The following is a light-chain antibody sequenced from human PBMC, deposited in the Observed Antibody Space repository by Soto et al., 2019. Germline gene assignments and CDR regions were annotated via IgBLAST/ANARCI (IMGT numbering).Light chain of an antibody. J-gene: IGLJ2*01. CDR3: CSYAGSDTMI. Sequence: QSALTQPASESGSPGQSITISCTGTSSDVGSYNLVSWYQQPPGEAPKLMIYEGSKRPSGVSNRFSGSKSGNTASLTISGLQAEDDADYYCCSYAGSDTMIFGGGIKVTVL. V-gene: IGLV2-23*01. CDR2: EGS. CDR1: SSDVGSYNL.